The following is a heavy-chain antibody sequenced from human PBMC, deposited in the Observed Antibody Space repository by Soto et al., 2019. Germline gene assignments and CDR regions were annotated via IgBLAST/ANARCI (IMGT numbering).Heavy chain of an antibody. CDR3: AKDMIEAAGLDYYYGMDV. CDR2: ISYHGSNK. J-gene: IGHJ6*02. CDR1: GFTFSSYG. V-gene: IGHV3-30*18. Sequence: QVQLVESGGGVVQPGRSLRLSCAASGFTFSSYGMHWVRQAPGKGLEWVAVISYHGSNKYYADSVKGRFTISRDNSKNSLYLQMNSLRAEDTAVYYCAKDMIEAAGLDYYYGMDVWGQGTTVTVSS. D-gene: IGHD6-13*01.